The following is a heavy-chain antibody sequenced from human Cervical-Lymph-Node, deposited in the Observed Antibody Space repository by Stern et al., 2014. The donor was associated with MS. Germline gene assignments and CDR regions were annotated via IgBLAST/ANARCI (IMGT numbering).Heavy chain of an antibody. CDR3: STEKGDYVGVLFDY. J-gene: IGHJ4*02. CDR2: VKSKADGGTT. V-gene: IGHV3-15*01. Sequence: EVQLVESGGGLVKPGGSLRLSCAASGLTFRNAWMSWVRQAPGKGLEWVGRVKSKADGGTTAYAAPVKGRFTITRDDSKNTVYLQMKSLRTEDTAMYYCSTEKGDYVGVLFDYWGQGALVTVSS. D-gene: IGHD4-17*01. CDR1: GLTFRNAW.